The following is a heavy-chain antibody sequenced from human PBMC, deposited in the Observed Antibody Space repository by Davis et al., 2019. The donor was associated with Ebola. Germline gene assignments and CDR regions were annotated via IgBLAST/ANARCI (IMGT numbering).Heavy chain of an antibody. Sequence: SETLSLTCAVYGGSFSGYYWCWIRQPPGKGLEWIGEINHSGSTNYNPSLKSRVTISVDTSKNQFSLKLSSVTAADTAVYYCARGSGYARWGWFDPWGQGTLVTVSS. CDR3: ARGSGYARWGWFDP. D-gene: IGHD5-12*01. J-gene: IGHJ5*02. V-gene: IGHV4-34*01. CDR2: INHSGST. CDR1: GGSFSGYY.